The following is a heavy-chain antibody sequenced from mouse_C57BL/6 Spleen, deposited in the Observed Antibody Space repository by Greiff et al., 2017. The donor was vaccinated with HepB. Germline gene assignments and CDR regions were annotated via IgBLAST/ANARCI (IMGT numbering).Heavy chain of an antibody. V-gene: IGHV6-3*01. CDR2: IRLKSDNYAT. CDR3: TGGGRPAWFAY. CDR1: GFTFSNYW. J-gene: IGHJ3*01. Sequence: EVMLVESGGGLVQPGGSMKLSCVASGFTFSNYWMNWVRQSPEKGLEWVAQIRLKSDNYATHYAESVKGRFTISRDDSKSSVYLQMNNLRAEDTGIYYCTGGGRPAWFAYWGQGTLVTVSA.